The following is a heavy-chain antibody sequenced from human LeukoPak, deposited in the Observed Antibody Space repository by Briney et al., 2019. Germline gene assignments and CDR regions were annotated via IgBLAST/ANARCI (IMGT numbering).Heavy chain of an antibody. Sequence: PGGSLRLSCAASGFTFSSYGMHWVRQAPGKGLEWVAVISYDGSNKYYADSVKGRFTISRDNSKNTLYLQMNSLRAEDTAVYYCAKDGEVWSSSWTFFDYWGQGTLVTVSS. J-gene: IGHJ4*02. V-gene: IGHV3-30*18. D-gene: IGHD6-13*01. CDR3: AKDGEVWSSSWTFFDY. CDR2: ISYDGSNK. CDR1: GFTFSSYG.